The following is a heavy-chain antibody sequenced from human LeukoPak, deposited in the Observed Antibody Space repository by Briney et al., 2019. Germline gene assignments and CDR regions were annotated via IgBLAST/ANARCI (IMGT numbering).Heavy chain of an antibody. Sequence: SETLSLTCTVSGGSISSSSYYWGWIRQPPGKGLEWIGSIYYSGSTYYNPSLKSRVTISVDTSKNQFSLKLSSVTAADTAVYYCARASGYDLLTGLAWFDPWGQGTLVTVSS. J-gene: IGHJ5*02. CDR1: GGSISSSSYY. CDR2: IYYSGST. D-gene: IGHD3-9*01. CDR3: ARASGYDLLTGLAWFDP. V-gene: IGHV4-39*07.